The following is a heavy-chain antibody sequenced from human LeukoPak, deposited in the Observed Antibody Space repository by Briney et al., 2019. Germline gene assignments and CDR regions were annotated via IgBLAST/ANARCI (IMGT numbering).Heavy chain of an antibody. V-gene: IGHV1-2*02. J-gene: IGHJ4*02. Sequence: ASVTVSCNTSGYTFTDYYIHWVRQAPGQGLEWMGWINPNNGGTNYAQRFQGRVTMTRDTSISTAYMELSRLRSDDTAVYYCAKGGGYYPFYCHFWGLGTLV. CDR3: AKGGGYYPFYCHF. D-gene: IGHD3-22*01. CDR2: INPNNGGT. CDR1: GYTFTDYY.